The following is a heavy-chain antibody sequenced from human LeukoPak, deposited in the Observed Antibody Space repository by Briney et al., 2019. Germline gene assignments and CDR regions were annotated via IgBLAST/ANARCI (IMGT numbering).Heavy chain of an antibody. D-gene: IGHD3-10*01. Sequence: ASVKVSCKASGYTFTGYYMHWVRQAPGQGLEWMGWINPNSGGTNYAQKFQGRVTMTRDTSISTAYMELSSLTSDDTAVYYYARDSMVRGRGIGYYYGMDVWGQGTTVTVSS. CDR1: GYTFTGYY. CDR2: INPNSGGT. CDR3: ARDSMVRGRGIGYYYGMDV. V-gene: IGHV1-2*02. J-gene: IGHJ6*02.